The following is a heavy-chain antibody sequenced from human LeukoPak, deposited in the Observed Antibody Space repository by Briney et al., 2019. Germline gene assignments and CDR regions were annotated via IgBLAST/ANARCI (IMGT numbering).Heavy chain of an antibody. V-gene: IGHV3-20*04. CDR1: GFTFDDHG. J-gene: IGHJ6*03. Sequence: GGSLRLSCAASGFTFDDHGMSWVRQAPGKGLEWVSGINWNGGSTGYADSVKGRFTISRDNAKNSLYLQMNSLRAEDTALYYCARPPYSSYFYYMDVWGKGTTVTVSS. D-gene: IGHD6-13*01. CDR3: ARPPYSSYFYYMDV. CDR2: INWNGGST.